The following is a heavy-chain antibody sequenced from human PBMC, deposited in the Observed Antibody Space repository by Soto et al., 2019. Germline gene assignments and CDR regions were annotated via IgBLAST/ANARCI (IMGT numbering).Heavy chain of an antibody. Sequence: ASVKVSCKASGYTFTSYDINWARQATGQGLEWMGWMNPNSGNTGYAQKFQGRVTMTRNTSISTAYMELSSLRSEDTAVYYCARFWRPSRWFLGTSPHYYYGMDVWGQGTTVTVSS. CDR3: ARFWRPSRWFLGTSPHYYYGMDV. CDR1: GYTFTSYD. V-gene: IGHV1-8*01. J-gene: IGHJ6*02. CDR2: MNPNSGNT. D-gene: IGHD3-3*01.